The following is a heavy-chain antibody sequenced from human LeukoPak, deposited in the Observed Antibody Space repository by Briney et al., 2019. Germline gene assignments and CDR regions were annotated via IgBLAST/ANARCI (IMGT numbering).Heavy chain of an antibody. CDR3: ARSTRGYSYGYTFYY. V-gene: IGHV4-34*01. J-gene: IGHJ4*02. D-gene: IGHD5-18*01. Sequence: PSETLSLTCAVYGGSSSGYYWSWIRQPPGKGLEWIGEINHSGSTNYNPSLKSRVTISVDTSKNQFSLKLSSVTAADTAVYYCARSTRGYSYGYTFYYWGQGTLVTVSS. CDR1: GGSSSGYY. CDR2: INHSGST.